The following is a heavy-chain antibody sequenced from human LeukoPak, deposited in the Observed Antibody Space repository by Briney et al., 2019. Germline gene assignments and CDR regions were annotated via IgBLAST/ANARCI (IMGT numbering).Heavy chain of an antibody. CDR3: ARRHITYSSGWAFDI. D-gene: IGHD6-19*01. CDR2: MNPNSGNT. Sequence: GASVKVSCKASGYTFTGYYMHWVRQAPGQGLEWMGWMNPNSGNTGYAQKFQGRVTMTRNTSISTAYMELSSLRSEDTAVYYCARRHITYSSGWAFDIWGQGTMVTVSS. CDR1: GYTFTGYY. V-gene: IGHV1-8*02. J-gene: IGHJ3*02.